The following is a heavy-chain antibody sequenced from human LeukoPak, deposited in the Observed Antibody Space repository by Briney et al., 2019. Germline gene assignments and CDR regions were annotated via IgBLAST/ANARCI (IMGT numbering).Heavy chain of an antibody. D-gene: IGHD2-15*01. CDR1: GGSISSYY. Sequence: SETLSLTCTVSGGSISSYYWSWIRQPPGKGLEWIGYIYYSGSTNYNPSLKSRVTISVDTSKNQFSLKLSSVTAADTAVYYCAKDGVVAHTPYNAFDIWGQGTMVTVSS. CDR3: AKDGVVAHTPYNAFDI. J-gene: IGHJ3*02. CDR2: IYYSGST. V-gene: IGHV4-59*01.